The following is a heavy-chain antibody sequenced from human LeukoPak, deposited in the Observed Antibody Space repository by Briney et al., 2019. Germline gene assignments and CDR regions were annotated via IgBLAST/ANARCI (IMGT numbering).Heavy chain of an antibody. D-gene: IGHD6-19*01. V-gene: IGHV3-74*01. CDR1: GFTFNSYW. CDR3: ARDVAVSDY. Sequence: GGSLRLSCAASGFTFNSYWLLWVRHAPGKGLVWVSRINRDGTTTAYADSVKGRFTISRDNAKNTLYLQMNSLRAEDTAVYYCARDVAVSDYWGQGTLVTVSS. J-gene: IGHJ4*02. CDR2: INRDGTTT.